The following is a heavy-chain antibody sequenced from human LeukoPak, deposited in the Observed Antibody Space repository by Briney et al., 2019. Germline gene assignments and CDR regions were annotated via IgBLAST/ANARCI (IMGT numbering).Heavy chain of an antibody. CDR3: AKDSGGSGWPMFDS. J-gene: IGHJ4*02. CDR1: GFTFSSYF. CDR2: ISHSGDNT. Sequence: PGGSLRLSCAASGFTFSSYFMNWVRQAPGKGLEWVSTISHSGDNTYYADSVKGHFTISRDNSKNTLYLQMNSLRAEDTAVYYCAKDSGGSGWPMFDSWGQGTLVTVSS. D-gene: IGHD6-19*01. V-gene: IGHV3-23*01.